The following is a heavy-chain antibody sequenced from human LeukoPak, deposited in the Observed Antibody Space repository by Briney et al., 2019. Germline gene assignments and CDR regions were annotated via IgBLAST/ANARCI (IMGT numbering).Heavy chain of an antibody. J-gene: IGHJ6*03. Sequence: ASVKVSCKASDYTFTSYGISWVRQAPGQGLEWMGWISVYNGDTNYPQKFQGRVTMTTDTSISTAYMELSSLRSEDTAVYYCARGRDTYYYYYYMDVWGKGTTVTVSS. CDR3: ARGRDTYYYYYYMDV. CDR1: DYTFTSYG. CDR2: ISVYNGDT. V-gene: IGHV1-18*01.